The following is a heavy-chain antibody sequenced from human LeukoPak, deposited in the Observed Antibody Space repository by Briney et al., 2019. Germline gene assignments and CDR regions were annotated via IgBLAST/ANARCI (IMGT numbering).Heavy chain of an antibody. J-gene: IGHJ3*02. Sequence: GASVKVSCKASGYTFTGYYMHWVRQAPGQGLVWMGWINPNSGGTNYAQKFQGRVTMTRDTSISTAYMELSRLRSDDTAVYYCARVSSAVDDAFDIWGQGTMVTVSS. CDR2: INPNSGGT. CDR1: GYTFTGYY. CDR3: ARVSSAVDDAFDI. V-gene: IGHV1-2*02. D-gene: IGHD5-24*01.